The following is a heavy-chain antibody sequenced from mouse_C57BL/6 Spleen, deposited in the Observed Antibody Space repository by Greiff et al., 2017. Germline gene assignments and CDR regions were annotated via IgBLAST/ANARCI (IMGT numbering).Heavy chain of an antibody. Sequence: QVQLKQSGAELAKPGASVKLSCKASGYTFTSYWMHWVKQRPGQGLEWIGYVNPSSGYTKYNQKFKDKATLTADKSSSTAYMQLSSLTYEDAAVYYCARYNYDYPLPYWGQGTLVTVSA. CDR2: VNPSSGYT. V-gene: IGHV1-7*01. CDR3: ARYNYDYPLPY. D-gene: IGHD2-4*01. J-gene: IGHJ3*01. CDR1: GYTFTSYW.